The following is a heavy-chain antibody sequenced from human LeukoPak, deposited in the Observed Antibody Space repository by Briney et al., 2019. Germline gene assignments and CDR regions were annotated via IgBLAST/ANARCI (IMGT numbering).Heavy chain of an antibody. D-gene: IGHD1-14*01. J-gene: IGHJ4*02. CDR3: ASLRTPGYFDY. V-gene: IGHV4-39*01. CDR2: IYYSGSA. CDR1: GGSISSSNYY. Sequence: PSETLSLTCSVSGGSISSSNYYWSWIRQPAGKGLEWIGTIYYSGSAYYHPSLKSRLTISVDTSKNQFSLKLSSVTAADTAVYYCASLRTPGYFDYWGQGTLVTVSS.